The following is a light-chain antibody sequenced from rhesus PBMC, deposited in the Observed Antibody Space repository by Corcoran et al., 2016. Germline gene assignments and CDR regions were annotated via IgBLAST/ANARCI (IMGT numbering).Light chain of an antibody. J-gene: IGKJ2*01. Sequence: EIVLTQSPGFQSVTLKEKVTITCKASESIGSSLHWYQQKPDQSPKLLIKYASQSISGVPSRFSGSGSGTDFTLTSNSLEAADAATYYGQQSSSFPYSVGQGTKVEIK. CDR1: ESIGSS. CDR3: QQSSSFPYS. CDR2: YAS. V-gene: IGKV6-55*01.